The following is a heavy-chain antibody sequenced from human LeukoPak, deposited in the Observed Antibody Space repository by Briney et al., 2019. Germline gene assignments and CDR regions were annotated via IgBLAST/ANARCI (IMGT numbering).Heavy chain of an antibody. V-gene: IGHV1-69*13. CDR1: GGTFSSYA. J-gene: IGHJ4*02. D-gene: IGHD1-26*01. Sequence: ASVKVSCKASGGTFSSYAIGWVRQAPGQGLEWMGGIIPIFGTANYAQKFQGRVTITADESTSTAYMELSSLRSEDTAVYYCARSPLEWELLDYWGQGTLVTVSS. CDR2: IIPIFGTA. CDR3: ARSPLEWELLDY.